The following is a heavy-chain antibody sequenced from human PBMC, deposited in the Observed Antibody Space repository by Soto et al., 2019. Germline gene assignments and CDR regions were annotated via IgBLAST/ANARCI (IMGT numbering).Heavy chain of an antibody. D-gene: IGHD5-18*01. Sequence: GGSLRLSCAGSGFTFSRYAMNWVRQAPGKGLEWVSIISSRGDRTSYAESVKGRFTISRDDSKNTLFLHMNSLGAEDTAVYYCAKETGYSYGFQPNALDVWGQGTTVTVS. CDR1: GFTFSRYA. CDR2: ISSRGDRT. V-gene: IGHV3-23*01. CDR3: AKETGYSYGFQPNALDV. J-gene: IGHJ6*02.